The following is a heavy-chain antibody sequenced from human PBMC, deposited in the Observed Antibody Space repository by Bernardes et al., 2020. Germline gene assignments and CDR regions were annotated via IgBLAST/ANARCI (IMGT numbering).Heavy chain of an antibody. CDR1: GFTFTKYD. V-gene: IGHV3-23*01. CDR2: ISVSGNTT. J-gene: IGHJ4*02. Sequence: GGSLRLCCAASGFTFTKYDMSWFRQAPGKGLEGVSGISVSGNTTYYADSVKGRFTISRDNSKNALFLQMDSLRAEDTAVYYCAKDDDRPLFGAPGFDSWGQGTLVTVSS. CDR3: AKDDDRPLFGAPGFDS. D-gene: IGHD3-3*01.